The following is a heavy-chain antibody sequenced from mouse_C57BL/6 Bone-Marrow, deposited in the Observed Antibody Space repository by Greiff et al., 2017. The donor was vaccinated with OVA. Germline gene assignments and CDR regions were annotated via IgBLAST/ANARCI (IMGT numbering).Heavy chain of an antibody. CDR3: ATYEGYSAWFAY. Sequence: VKLQESGPGLVQPSQSLSITCTVSGFSLTSYGVHWVRQSPGKGLEWLGVIWRGGSTDYTAAFMSRLSITKDNSKSQVFFKMNSLQADDTAIYYCATYEGYSAWFAYWGQGTLVTVSA. J-gene: IGHJ3*01. CDR1: GFSLTSYG. V-gene: IGHV2-5*01. D-gene: IGHD2-3*01. CDR2: IWRGGST.